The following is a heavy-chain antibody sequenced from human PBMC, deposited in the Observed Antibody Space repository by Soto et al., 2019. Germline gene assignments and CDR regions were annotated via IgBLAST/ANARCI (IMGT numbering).Heavy chain of an antibody. Sequence: GGSLRLSCSASGFTFSSYAMHWVRQAPGKGLEYVSAISSNGGSTYYADSVKGRFTISRDNSKNTLYLHMSSLRAEGTAVYYCAGGDEVFGVVIYYYYYGMDVWGQGTTVTVSS. J-gene: IGHJ6*02. CDR1: GFTFSSYA. CDR3: AGGDEVFGVVIYYYYYGMDV. CDR2: ISSNGGST. V-gene: IGHV3-64D*06. D-gene: IGHD3-3*01.